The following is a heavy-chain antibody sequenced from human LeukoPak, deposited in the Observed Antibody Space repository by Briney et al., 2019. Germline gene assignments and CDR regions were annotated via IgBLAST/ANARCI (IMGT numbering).Heavy chain of an antibody. CDR3: AKSAFSYYDSSGHFDY. J-gene: IGHJ4*02. Sequence: GGSLRLSCAASGFTFSKAWMSWVRQAPGKGLEWVSAISGSGGSTYYADSVKGRFTISRDNSKNTLYLQMNSLRAEDTAVYYCAKSAFSYYDSSGHFDYWGQGALVTVSS. CDR2: ISGSGGST. D-gene: IGHD3-22*01. V-gene: IGHV3-23*01. CDR1: GFTFSKAW.